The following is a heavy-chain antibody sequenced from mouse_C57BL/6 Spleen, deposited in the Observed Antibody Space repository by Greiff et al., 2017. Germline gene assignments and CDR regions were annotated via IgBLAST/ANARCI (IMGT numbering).Heavy chain of an antibody. D-gene: IGHD3-3*01. CDR1: GFTFSDYG. CDR3: ACGLAGGC. CDR2: ISSSSSTI. Sequence: EVKLMESGGGLVKPGGSLKLSCAASGFTFSDYGIHWVRQAPGKGLEWVAYISSSSSTIYYADTVKGRFTISRDNAKNTLFLQMTSLRSEDTAMYYCACGLAGGCWGQGTTLTVSS. J-gene: IGHJ2*01. V-gene: IGHV5-17*01.